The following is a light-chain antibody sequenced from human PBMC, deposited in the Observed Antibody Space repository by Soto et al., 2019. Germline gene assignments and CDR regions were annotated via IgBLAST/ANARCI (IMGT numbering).Light chain of an antibody. CDR3: QQYNSYCT. CDR1: QTISSW. J-gene: IGKJ4*02. CDR2: DAS. V-gene: IGKV1-5*01. Sequence: DIQMPQSPSTLSGSVGARSAITGRASQTISSWLAWYQQKPGKPPKLLIYDASSLESGVPSRFSGSGSGTEFTLTISSLQPDDFATYYRQQYNSYCTFGEGTKVDIK.